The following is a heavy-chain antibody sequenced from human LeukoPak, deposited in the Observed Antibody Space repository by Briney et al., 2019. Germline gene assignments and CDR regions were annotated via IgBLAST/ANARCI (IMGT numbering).Heavy chain of an antibody. CDR3: AREHRSSKYFDS. J-gene: IGHJ4*02. CDR2: GLYTGNT. D-gene: IGHD6-6*01. Sequence: SETLSLTCTVSGGSIRSSYYYWGWIRQPPGKGLEWIGSGLYTGNTYSNPSLRSRVTISVDTSKNEFSLKMNSVTAADTAVYYCAREHRSSKYFDSWGQGALMIVSS. CDR1: GGSIRSSYYY. V-gene: IGHV4-39*02.